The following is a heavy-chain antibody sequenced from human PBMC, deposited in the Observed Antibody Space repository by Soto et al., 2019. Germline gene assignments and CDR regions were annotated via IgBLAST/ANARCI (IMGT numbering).Heavy chain of an antibody. CDR1: GGSISSSSYY. CDR2: IYYSGST. CDR3: ARNYIRYSSSDY. J-gene: IGHJ4*02. V-gene: IGHV4-39*01. Sequence: NPSETLSLTCTVSGGSISSSSYYWGWIRQPPGKGLEWIGSIYYSGSTYYNPSLKSRVTISVDTSKNQFSLKLSSVTAADTAVYYCARNYIRYSSSDYWGQGTLVTVSS. D-gene: IGHD6-6*01.